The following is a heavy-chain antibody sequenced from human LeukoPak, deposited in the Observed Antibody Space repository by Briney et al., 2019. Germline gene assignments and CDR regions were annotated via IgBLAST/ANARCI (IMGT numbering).Heavy chain of an antibody. V-gene: IGHV1-69*13. CDR1: GGGFCICG. Sequence: GASVKGSCKGSGGGFCICGISWGRQAPGQRLEWVGGIIPIFGTANYAQKFQGRVTITADESTSTAYMELSSLRSEDTAVYYCARDLYGSGSKGPKDDYWGQGTLVTVSS. J-gene: IGHJ4*02. D-gene: IGHD3-10*01. CDR2: IIPIFGTA. CDR3: ARDLYGSGSKGPKDDY.